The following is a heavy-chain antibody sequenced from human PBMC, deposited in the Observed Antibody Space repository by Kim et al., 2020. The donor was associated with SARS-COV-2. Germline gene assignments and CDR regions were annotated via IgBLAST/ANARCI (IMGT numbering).Heavy chain of an antibody. Sequence: ASVKVSCKASGYTFTSYGISWVRQAPGQGLEWMGWISAYNGNTNYAQKLQGRVTMTTDTSTSTAYMELRSLRSDDTAVYYCAREQEGSSWYAFDIWGQGTMVTVSS. CDR3: AREQEGSSWYAFDI. D-gene: IGHD6-13*01. CDR1: GYTFTSYG. J-gene: IGHJ3*02. CDR2: ISAYNGNT. V-gene: IGHV1-18*04.